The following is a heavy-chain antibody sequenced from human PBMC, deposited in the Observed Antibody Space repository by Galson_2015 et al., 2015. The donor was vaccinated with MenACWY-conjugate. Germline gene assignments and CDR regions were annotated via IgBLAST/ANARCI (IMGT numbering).Heavy chain of an antibody. CDR3: ARRNPSRAYGMDV. D-gene: IGHD6-13*01. V-gene: IGHV4-59*08. CDR1: GGATSSYY. Sequence: ETLSLTCTVSGGATSSYYWSWIRQPPGKGLEWVGYIYYTGNSNHNPTLNYNPSLKSRVTISVDTSKNHFSLKLTSVTAADTAVYYCARRNPSRAYGMDVWGQGTTVTVSS. CDR2: IYYTGNS. J-gene: IGHJ6*02.